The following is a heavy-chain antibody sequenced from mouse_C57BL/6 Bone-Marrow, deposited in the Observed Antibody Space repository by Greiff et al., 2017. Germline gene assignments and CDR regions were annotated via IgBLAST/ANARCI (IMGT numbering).Heavy chain of an antibody. Sequence: VQLQQSGAELVRPGASVKLSCTASGFNIKDDYIHWVKQRPEQGLAWIGWIDPEIGDTEYASKFQGKATITSDTSSNTAYLQLSSLTSEDTAVDYCSSFDGNYFDFWGQGTPLTVAS. CDR3: SSFDGNYFDF. CDR2: IDPEIGDT. D-gene: IGHD2-3*01. CDR1: GFNIKDDY. V-gene: IGHV14-4*01. J-gene: IGHJ2*01.